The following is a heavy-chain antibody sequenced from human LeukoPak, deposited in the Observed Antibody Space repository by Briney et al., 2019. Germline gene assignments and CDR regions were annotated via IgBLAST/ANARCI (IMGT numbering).Heavy chain of an antibody. Sequence: PGGSLRLSCAASGFTFSSYSMNWVRQAPGKGLEWVSYISSSSSTIYYADSVKGRFTISRDNAKNSLYLQMNSLRSEDTAVYYCASNPPRGAVAGTDYWGQGTLVTVSS. J-gene: IGHJ4*02. CDR3: ASNPPRGAVAGTDY. V-gene: IGHV3-48*01. CDR2: ISSSSSTI. D-gene: IGHD6-19*01. CDR1: GFTFSSYS.